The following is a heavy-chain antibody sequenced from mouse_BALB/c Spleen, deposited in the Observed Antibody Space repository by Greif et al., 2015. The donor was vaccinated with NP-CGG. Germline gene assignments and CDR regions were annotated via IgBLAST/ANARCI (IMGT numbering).Heavy chain of an antibody. CDR3: ARDITTATAMDY. V-gene: IGHV2-9*02. CDR2: IWAGGST. J-gene: IGHJ4*01. CDR1: GFSLTSYG. Sequence: VHLVESGPGLVAPSQSLSITCTVSGFSLTSYGVHWVRQPPGKGLEWLGVIWAGGSTNYNSALMSRLSITKDNSKSQVFLKMNSLQTDDTAMYYGARDITTATAMDYWGQGTSVTVSS. D-gene: IGHD1-2*01.